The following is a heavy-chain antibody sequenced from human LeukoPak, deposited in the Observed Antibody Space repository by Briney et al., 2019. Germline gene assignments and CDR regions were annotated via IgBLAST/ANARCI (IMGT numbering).Heavy chain of an antibody. CDR1: GGSFSGYY. J-gene: IGHJ3*02. D-gene: IGHD2-2*01. CDR2: INHSGST. CDR3: ARAVGDIVVVPAANAFDI. V-gene: IGHV4-34*01. Sequence: PSETLSLTCAVYGGSFSGYYWSWIRQPPGKGLEWIGEINHSGSTNYNPYLKSRVTISVDTSKNQFSLKLSSVTAADTAVYYCARAVGDIVVVPAANAFDIWGQGTMVTVSS.